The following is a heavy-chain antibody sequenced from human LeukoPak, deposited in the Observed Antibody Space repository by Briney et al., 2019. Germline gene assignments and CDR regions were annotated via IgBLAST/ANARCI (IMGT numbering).Heavy chain of an antibody. D-gene: IGHD2-15*01. CDR1: GFTFSSYW. V-gene: IGHV3-30*03. CDR2: ISYDGSNK. J-gene: IGHJ3*02. CDR3: ARDCTGGTCYDAFDI. Sequence: PGGSLRLSCAASGFTFSSYWMHWVRQAPGKGLEWVTLISYDGSNKYYADSVKGRFTISRDNSKNTLYLQMNSLRAGDTAVYYCARDCTGGTCYDAFDIWGQGTMVTVSS.